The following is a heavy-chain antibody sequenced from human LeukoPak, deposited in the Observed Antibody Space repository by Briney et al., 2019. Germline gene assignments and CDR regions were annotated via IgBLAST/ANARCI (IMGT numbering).Heavy chain of an antibody. CDR3: ARFSQHMATINY. V-gene: IGHV4-61*02. D-gene: IGHD5-24*01. CDR1: GGSISSGSYY. J-gene: IGHJ4*02. Sequence: SETLSLTCTVSGGSISSGSYYWSWIRQPAGKGLEWIGRIYTSGSTNYNPSLKSRVTISVDTSKNQFSLKLSSVTAADTAVYYCARFSQHMATINYWGQGTLVTVSS. CDR2: IYTSGST.